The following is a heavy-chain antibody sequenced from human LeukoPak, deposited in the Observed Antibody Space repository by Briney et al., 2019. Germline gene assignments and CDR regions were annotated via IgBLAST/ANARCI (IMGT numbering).Heavy chain of an antibody. CDR3: ARHDYVDYLCDY. CDR1: GYNFATHW. CDR2: IYPADSDT. V-gene: IGHV5-51*01. Sequence: GESLKISCKGSGYNFATHWIGWVRQMPGKGLEWMGIIYPADSDTRYSPSFQAQVTISADKSINTAYLQWSSLKASDTAMYYCARHDYVDYLCDYWGQGTLVTVSS. D-gene: IGHD4-17*01. J-gene: IGHJ4*02.